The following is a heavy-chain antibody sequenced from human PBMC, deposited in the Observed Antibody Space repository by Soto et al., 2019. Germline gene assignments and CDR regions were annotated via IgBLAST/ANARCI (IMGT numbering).Heavy chain of an antibody. J-gene: IGHJ3*02. CDR3: VRDGLITWYYYDSSGYDAFDI. CDR2: IYTSGST. D-gene: IGHD3-22*01. Sequence: SETLSLTCTVSGGSISSYYWSWIRQPAGKGLEWIGRIYTSGSTNYNPSLKSRVTMSVDTSKNQFSLKLSSVTAADTAVYYCVRDGLITWYYYDSSGYDAFDIWGQGTMVTVSS. CDR1: GGSISSYY. V-gene: IGHV4-4*07.